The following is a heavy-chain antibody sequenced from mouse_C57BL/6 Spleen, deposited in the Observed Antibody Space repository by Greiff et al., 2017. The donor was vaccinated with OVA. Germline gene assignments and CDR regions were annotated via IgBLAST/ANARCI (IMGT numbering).Heavy chain of an antibody. V-gene: IGHV3-6*01. CDR1: GYSITSGYY. CDR2: ISYDGSN. Sequence: EVKLVESGPGLVKPSQSLSLTCSVTGYSITSGYYWNWIRQFPGNKLEWMGYISYDGSNNYNPSLNNRISITRDTSKNQFFLKLNSVTTEDTATYYCATYSNYGFAYWGQGTLVTVSA. J-gene: IGHJ3*01. D-gene: IGHD2-5*01. CDR3: ATYSNYGFAY.